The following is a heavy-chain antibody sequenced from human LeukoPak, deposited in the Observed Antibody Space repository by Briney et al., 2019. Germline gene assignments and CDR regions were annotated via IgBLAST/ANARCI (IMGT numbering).Heavy chain of an antibody. CDR1: GFTFSSYA. D-gene: IGHD3-9*01. V-gene: IGHV3-23*01. CDR3: AKGGYFDWLLFLDY. J-gene: IGHJ4*02. Sequence: PGGSLRLSCAASGFTFSSYAMSWVRQAPGKGLEWVSAISGSGGSTYYADSVKGRFTISRDNSKNTLYLQINSLRAEDTAVYYCAKGGYFDWLLFLDYWGQGTLVTVSS. CDR2: ISGSGGST.